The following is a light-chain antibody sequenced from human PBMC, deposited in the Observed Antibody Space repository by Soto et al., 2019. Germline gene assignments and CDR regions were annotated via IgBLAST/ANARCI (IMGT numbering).Light chain of an antibody. CDR3: QQRSNWPSIT. Sequence: IVLTNSPATLSLNPGERATLSCRASQSVSSYLAWYQQKPGQAPRLLIYDASNRATGIPARFSGSGSGTDFTLTISSLEPEDFAVYYCQQRSNWPSITFGQGTLLEIK. CDR1: QSVSSY. V-gene: IGKV3-11*01. CDR2: DAS. J-gene: IGKJ5*01.